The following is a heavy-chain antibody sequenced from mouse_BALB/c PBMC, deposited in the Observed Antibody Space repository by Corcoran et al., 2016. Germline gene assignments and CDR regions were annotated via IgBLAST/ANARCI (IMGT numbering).Heavy chain of an antibody. CDR3: ARGGIKDYSMDY. V-gene: IGHV9-3-1*01. CDR2: INTYTGEP. D-gene: IGHD2-4*01. CDR1: GYTFTNYG. J-gene: IGHJ4*01. Sequence: QIQLVHSGPELKTPGETVKISCKASGYTFTNYGMNWVKKAPGKGLKWMGWINTYTGEPTYADDFKGRFAFSLETSASTAYLQINNRKNEDTATYCCARGGIKDYSMDYWGHGTSVTVSS.